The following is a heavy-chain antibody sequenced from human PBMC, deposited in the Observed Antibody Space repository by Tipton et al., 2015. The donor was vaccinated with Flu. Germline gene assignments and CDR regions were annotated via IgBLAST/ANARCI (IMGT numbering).Heavy chain of an antibody. J-gene: IGHJ3*02. V-gene: IGHV1-46*01. CDR1: GYTFTSYY. CDR3: ARDVVGGTDAFDI. D-gene: IGHD1-26*01. CDR2: INPSGGST. Sequence: QLVQSGAEVKKPGASVKVSCKASGYTFTSYYMHWVRQAPGQGPEWMGIINPSGGSTSYAQKFQGRVTMTRDTSTSTVYMELSSLRSEDTAVYYCARDVVGGTDAFDIWGQGTMVTVSS.